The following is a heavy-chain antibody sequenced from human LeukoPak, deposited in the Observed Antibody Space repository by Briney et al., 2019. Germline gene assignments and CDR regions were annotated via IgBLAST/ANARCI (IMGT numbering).Heavy chain of an antibody. CDR3: AREYAGATAGGWLFDY. D-gene: IGHD1-26*01. Sequence: SQTLSLTCALSGDTVSSNSAAWNWLRQSPSRGLEWLGRTYYRSKWYNDYAVSVKSRITINPDTSKNQFSLQLNSVTPEDTAVYYCAREYAGATAGGWLFDYWGQGTLVTVSS. J-gene: IGHJ4*02. CDR2: TYYRSKWYN. CDR1: GDTVSSNSAA. V-gene: IGHV6-1*01.